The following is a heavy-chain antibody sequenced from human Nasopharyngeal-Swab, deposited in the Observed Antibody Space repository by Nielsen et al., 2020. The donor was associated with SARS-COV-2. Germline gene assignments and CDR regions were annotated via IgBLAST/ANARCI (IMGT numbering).Heavy chain of an antibody. V-gene: IGHV3-21*01. CDR2: ISSSSSYI. D-gene: IGHD6-13*01. CDR1: GFTFSSYS. J-gene: IGHJ4*02. Sequence: GGSLRLSCAASGFTFSSYSMNWVRQAPGKGLEWVSSISSSSSYIYYADSVKGRFTISRDNAKNSLYLQMNSLRAEDTAVYYCARDGSIAAAGGWVDYWGQGTLVTVSS. CDR3: ARDGSIAAAGGWVDY.